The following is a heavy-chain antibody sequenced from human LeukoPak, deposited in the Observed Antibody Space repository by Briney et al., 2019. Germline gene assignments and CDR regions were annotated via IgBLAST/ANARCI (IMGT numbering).Heavy chain of an antibody. CDR2: ISSSGSTI. CDR3: ARSFDSSGYYYDDAFDI. D-gene: IGHD3-22*01. CDR1: GFTFSDYY. J-gene: IGHJ3*02. Sequence: GGSLRLSCAASGFTFSDYYMSWIRQAPGKGLEWVSYISSSGSTIYYADSVKGRFTISRDNSKNTLYLQMNSLRAEDTAVYYCARSFDSSGYYYDDAFDIWGQGTMVTVSS. V-gene: IGHV3-11*04.